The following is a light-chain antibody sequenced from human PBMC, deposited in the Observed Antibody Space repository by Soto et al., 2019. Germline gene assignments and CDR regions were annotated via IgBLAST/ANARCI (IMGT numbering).Light chain of an antibody. Sequence: DIQMTQSPSSLSASVGDRVTITCRASQSISTYLNWYQQKPGKAPKVLIYAASTLQSGVPSRLSGSGSGADFTLTISCLQSEDFATYYCQQYYSYPLTFGQGTKVDI. CDR2: AAS. CDR3: QQYYSYPLT. J-gene: IGKJ1*01. V-gene: IGKV1-39*01. CDR1: QSISTY.